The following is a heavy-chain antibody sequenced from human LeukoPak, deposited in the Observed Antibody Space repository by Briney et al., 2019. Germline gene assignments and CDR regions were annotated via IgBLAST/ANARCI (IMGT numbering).Heavy chain of an antibody. Sequence: SQTLSLTCAASGGSISSGGYSWSWIRQPPGKGLEWIGYIYHSGSTYYNPSLKSRVTISVERSKNQFSLKLSSVTAADTAVYYCARVTGGWLQYHFDYWGQGTLVTVSS. J-gene: IGHJ4*02. CDR2: IYHSGST. CDR1: GGSISSGGYS. CDR3: ARVTGGWLQYHFDY. D-gene: IGHD5-24*01. V-gene: IGHV4-30-2*01.